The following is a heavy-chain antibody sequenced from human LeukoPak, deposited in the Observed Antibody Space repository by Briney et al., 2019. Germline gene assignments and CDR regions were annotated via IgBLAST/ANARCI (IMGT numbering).Heavy chain of an antibody. CDR2: IIGDGNSI. CDR1: DFSFRSHG. CDR3: ARGHVTGSDRHWDY. J-gene: IGHJ4*02. D-gene: IGHD3-9*01. V-gene: IGHV3-74*01. Sequence: PGGSLRLSCATSDFSFRSHGMHWVRQAPGKGLVWVSRIIGDGNSISYADSVKGRFTISRDNAKNTLYLQMNSLRVEDTAVYYCARGHVTGSDRHWDYWGQGVLVTVSS.